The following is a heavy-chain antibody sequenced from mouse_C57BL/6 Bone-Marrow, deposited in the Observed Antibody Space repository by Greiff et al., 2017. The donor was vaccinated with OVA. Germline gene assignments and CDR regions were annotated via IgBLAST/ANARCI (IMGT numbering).Heavy chain of an antibody. Sequence: VQLQQSGAELVKPGASVKLSCTASGFNITDYYMHWVKQRTEQGLEWIGRIDPEDGETKYAPKFQGKATITADTSANKAYLQLSSLTSEDTAGYDWARGDYGPPFAYWGQGTLVTVSA. J-gene: IGHJ3*01. CDR2: IDPEDGET. CDR3: ARGDYGPPFAY. CDR1: GFNITDYY. V-gene: IGHV14-2*01. D-gene: IGHD2-4*01.